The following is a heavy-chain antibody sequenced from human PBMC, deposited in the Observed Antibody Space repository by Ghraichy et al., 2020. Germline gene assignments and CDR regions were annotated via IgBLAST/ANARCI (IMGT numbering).Heavy chain of an antibody. CDR1: GFTFSYNA. D-gene: IGHD3-9*01. CDR3: ARTFYDILTGAYYYYMDV. J-gene: IGHJ6*03. Sequence: GSLNISCVASGFTFSYNAMNWVLQAPGKGLEWVSSISSDRNYMSYADSVKGRFTISRDNAKNSLYLQMNSLRAEDTAVYYCARTFYDILTGAYYYYMDVWGKGTTVTVSS. CDR2: ISSDRNYM. V-gene: IGHV3-21*01.